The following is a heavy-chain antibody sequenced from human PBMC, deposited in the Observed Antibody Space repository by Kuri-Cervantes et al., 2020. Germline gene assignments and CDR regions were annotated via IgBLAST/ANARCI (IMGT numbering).Heavy chain of an antibody. CDR2: ISYDGSNK. Sequence: GGSLRLSCAASGFTFSSYAMHWVRQAPGKGLEWVAVISYDGSNKYYADSVKGRFTISRDNSKNTLYLQMNSLRAEDTAVYYCARDLDPSGYDRFDYWGQGTLVTVSS. J-gene: IGHJ4*02. V-gene: IGHV3-30-3*01. D-gene: IGHD5-12*01. CDR3: ARDLDPSGYDRFDY. CDR1: GFTFSSYA.